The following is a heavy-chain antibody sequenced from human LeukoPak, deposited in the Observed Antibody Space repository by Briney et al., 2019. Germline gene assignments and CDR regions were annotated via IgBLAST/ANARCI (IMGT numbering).Heavy chain of an antibody. V-gene: IGHV1-2*06. CDR2: INPNSGGT. D-gene: IGHD1-26*01. CDR1: GYTFTGYY. Sequence: ASVKVSCKASGYTFTGYYMHWVRQAPGQGLEWMGRINPNSGGTTYAQKFQGRVTMTRDTSISTAYMELSRLRSDDTAVYYCARGGDEWGPSGPFDPWGQGTLVTVSS. J-gene: IGHJ5*02. CDR3: ARGGDEWGPSGPFDP.